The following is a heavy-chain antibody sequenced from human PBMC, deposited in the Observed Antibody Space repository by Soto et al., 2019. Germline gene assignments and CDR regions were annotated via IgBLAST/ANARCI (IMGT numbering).Heavy chain of an antibody. J-gene: IGHJ4*02. D-gene: IGHD1-26*01. Sequence: QVQLVQSGAEVKKPGSSVKVSCKASGGTFSSYAISWVRQAPGQGLEWMGGIIPIFGTANYAQKFQGRVTITAEISRSTAYMGRGSLKSGDTAVYYCAREGGVGATTGWDWGQGTLVTVSS. CDR1: GGTFSSYA. CDR2: IIPIFGTA. CDR3: AREGGVGATTGWD. V-gene: IGHV1-69*06.